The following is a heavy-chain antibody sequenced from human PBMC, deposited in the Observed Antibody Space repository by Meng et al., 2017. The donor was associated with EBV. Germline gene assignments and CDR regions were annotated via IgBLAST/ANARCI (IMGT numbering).Heavy chain of an antibody. D-gene: IGHD1-7*01. CDR2: IIPIFGTA. Sequence: QGRVWQSGEQVKKPGSSVMASCKPSGGTFSSYAISWVRQAPGQGLEWMGGIIPIFGTANYAQKFQGRVTITADKSTSRAYMELSSLRSEDTAVYYCAGEGEKLELRGSFDYWGQGTLVTVSS. CDR3: AGEGEKLELRGSFDY. J-gene: IGHJ4*02. V-gene: IGHV1-69*06. CDR1: GGTFSSYA.